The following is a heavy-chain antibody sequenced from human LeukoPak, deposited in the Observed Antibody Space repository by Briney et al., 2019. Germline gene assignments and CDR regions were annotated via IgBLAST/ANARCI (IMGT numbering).Heavy chain of an antibody. J-gene: IGHJ6*02. D-gene: IGHD3-22*01. V-gene: IGHV3-30*18. CDR2: ISYDGSNK. CDR3: AKVDRDPPYYYYGMDV. CDR1: RFTFSSYG. Sequence: GGSLRLSCAASRFTFSSYGMHWVRQAPGKGLEWVAVISYDGSNKYYADSVKGRFTISRDNSKNTLYLQMNSLRAEDTAVYYCAKVDRDPPYYYYGMDVWGQGTTVTVSS.